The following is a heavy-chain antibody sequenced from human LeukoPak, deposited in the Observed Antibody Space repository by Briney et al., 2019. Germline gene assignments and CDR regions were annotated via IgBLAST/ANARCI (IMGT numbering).Heavy chain of an antibody. CDR2: IYNRRST. CDR1: GGSISSGRYY. Sequence: PSETLSLTCTVSGGSISSGRYYWGWIRQPPGKGLEWIGSIYNRRSTYYNPSLKSRVTISVDMSKNQFSLRLTSVTAADTAVYYCARNSSTVVVVAATPREQGFDYWGQGTLVSVSS. CDR3: ARNSSTVVVVAATPREQGFDY. D-gene: IGHD2-15*01. J-gene: IGHJ4*02. V-gene: IGHV4-39*01.